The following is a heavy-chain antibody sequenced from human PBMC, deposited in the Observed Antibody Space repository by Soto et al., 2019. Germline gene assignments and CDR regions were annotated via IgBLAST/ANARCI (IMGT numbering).Heavy chain of an antibody. Sequence: EVRLVESGGGLLQPGTSVRLSCAAPGFSLSSYDLHWVRQVPEKRLEWVAFFGSGGDRHYSASVKGRFTISRDSAKKSFYLQMNSLKVGATAVYYCGRAQSRNWNARGYGIDVWGQGTTVIVSS. CDR2: FGSGGDR. CDR3: GRAQSRNWNARGYGIDV. CDR1: GFSLSSYD. J-gene: IGHJ6*02. V-gene: IGHV3-13*04. D-gene: IGHD1-1*01.